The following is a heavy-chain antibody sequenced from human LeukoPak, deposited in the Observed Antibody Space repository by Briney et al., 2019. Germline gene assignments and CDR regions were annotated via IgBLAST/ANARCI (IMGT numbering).Heavy chain of an antibody. J-gene: IGHJ4*02. CDR1: GFTFSTYD. D-gene: IGHD6-13*01. CDR2: ISSTGSTI. Sequence: GGSLRLSCAASGFTFSTYDMNWVRQAPGKGLEWVSYISSTGSTIYYADSVKGRFTISRDNSKNTLYLQMNSLRAEDTAVYYCAKVPQWSSFRFFDYWGQGTLVTVSS. V-gene: IGHV3-48*03. CDR3: AKVPQWSSFRFFDY.